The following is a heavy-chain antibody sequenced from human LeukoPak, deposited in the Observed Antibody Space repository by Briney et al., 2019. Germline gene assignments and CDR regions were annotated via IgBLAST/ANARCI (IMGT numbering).Heavy chain of an antibody. J-gene: IGHJ4*02. Sequence: SETLSLTCTVSGGSISRYYWGWIRQPAGKGLEWIGRTYTSGSTNYNPSLKSRVTMSVDTSKNQISLKLSSVTAADTAVYYCARVSSDWSYYFDYWGQGTLVTVSS. CDR3: ARVSSDWSYYFDY. V-gene: IGHV4-4*07. D-gene: IGHD3-9*01. CDR1: GGSISRYY. CDR2: TYTSGST.